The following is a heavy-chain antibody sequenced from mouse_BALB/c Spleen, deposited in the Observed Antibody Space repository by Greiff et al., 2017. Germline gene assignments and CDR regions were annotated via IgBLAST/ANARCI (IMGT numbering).Heavy chain of an antibody. CDR2: ILPGSGST. V-gene: IGHV1-9*01. J-gene: IGHJ3*01. Sequence: VQLQQSGAELMKPGASVKISCKATGYTFSSYWIEWVKQRPGHGLEWIGEILPGSGSTNYNEKFKGKATFTADTSSNTAYMQLSSLTSEDSAVYYCARRDYYSSSPFAYWGQGTLVTVSA. CDR3: ARRDYYSSSPFAY. CDR1: GYTFSSYW. D-gene: IGHD1-1*01.